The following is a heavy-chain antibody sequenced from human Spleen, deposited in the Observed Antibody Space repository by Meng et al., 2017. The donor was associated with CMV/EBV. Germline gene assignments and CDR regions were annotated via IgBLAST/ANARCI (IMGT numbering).Heavy chain of an antibody. V-gene: IGHV1-8*03. J-gene: IGHJ4*02. D-gene: IGHD2-2*01. CDR3: ARNPASTGNFDY. CDR2: MNPISGTT. Sequence: CKAYGYTFTSYDFNWVRQATGLGLEWMGWMNPISGTTGYAQSFQGRVVITRNISISTAYMELSSLRSEDTAVYYCARNPASTGNFDYWGQGTLVTVSS. CDR1: GYTFTSYD.